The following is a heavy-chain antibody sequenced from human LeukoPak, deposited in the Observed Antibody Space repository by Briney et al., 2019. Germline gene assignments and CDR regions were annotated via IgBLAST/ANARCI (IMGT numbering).Heavy chain of an antibody. CDR3: AKGKIAAAGSNWFDP. D-gene: IGHD6-13*01. V-gene: IGHV3-74*01. J-gene: IGHJ5*02. CDR2: INSDGSST. Sequence: PGGSLRLSCAASRFTFSTYWMHWVRQAPGKGLVWVSRINSDGSSTSYADSVKGRFTISRDNSKNTLYLQMNSLRAEDTAVYYCAKGKIAAAGSNWFDPWGQGTLVTVSS. CDR1: RFTFSTYW.